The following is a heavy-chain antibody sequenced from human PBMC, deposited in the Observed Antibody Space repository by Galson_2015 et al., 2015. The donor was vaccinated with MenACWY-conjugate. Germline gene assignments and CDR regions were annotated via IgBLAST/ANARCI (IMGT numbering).Heavy chain of an antibody. CDR2: TIPMYGTA. J-gene: IGHJ4*02. V-gene: IGHV1-69*13. D-gene: IGHD3-22*01. CDR3: ASFSKVYCDATVGYYFED. Sequence: SVKVSCKASGASVNSHAVSWVRQAPGQGLEWMGGTIPMYGTANYAQRFQGRVTITADGSTNTAYMELSSLRPEDTAVYYCASFSKVYCDATVGYYFEDWGQGTLVTVAS. CDR1: GASVNSHA.